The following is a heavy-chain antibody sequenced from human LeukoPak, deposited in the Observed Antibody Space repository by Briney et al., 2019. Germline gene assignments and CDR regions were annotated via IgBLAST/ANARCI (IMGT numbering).Heavy chain of an antibody. Sequence: SETLSLTCAVYGGSFSGYYWSWIRQPPGKGLEWIGEINHSGSTNYNPSLKSRVTISVDTSKNQFSLKLTSVTAADTAVYYCARGRQYCSSTTCYLSGRYDVWGQGTLVPVSS. J-gene: IGHJ5*02. V-gene: IGHV4-34*01. CDR2: INHSGST. CDR3: ARGRQYCSSTTCYLSGRYDV. D-gene: IGHD2-2*01. CDR1: GGSFSGYY.